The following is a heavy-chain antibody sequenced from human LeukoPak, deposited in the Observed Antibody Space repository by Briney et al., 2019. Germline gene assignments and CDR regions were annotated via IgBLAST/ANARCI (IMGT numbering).Heavy chain of an antibody. CDR1: GFTFSSYE. D-gene: IGHD3-10*02. Sequence: GGSLRLSCAASGFTFSSYEMNWVRQAPGRGLEWVSYISSSGRTIYYADSVKGRFTISRDNAKNSLYLQMNSLRAEDTAVYYCAELGITMIGGVWGKGTAVTISS. CDR3: AELGITMIGGV. J-gene: IGHJ6*03. V-gene: IGHV3-48*03. CDR2: ISSSGRTI.